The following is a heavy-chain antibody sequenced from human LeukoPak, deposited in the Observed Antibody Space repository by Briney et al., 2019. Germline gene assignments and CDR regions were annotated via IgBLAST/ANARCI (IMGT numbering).Heavy chain of an antibody. CDR2: IGSSGRAT. D-gene: IGHD1/OR15-1a*01. J-gene: IGHJ4*02. V-gene: IGHV3-48*03. CDR3: ARVGPNWNNYGY. Sequence: GGSLRLSCAASGFTFGSYELNWVRQTPGKGLEWVSYIGSSGRATYYADSVKGRFTISRDNAKNSLYLQMNSLRAEDTAVYYCARVGPNWNNYGYWGQGTQVTVSS. CDR1: GFTFGSYE.